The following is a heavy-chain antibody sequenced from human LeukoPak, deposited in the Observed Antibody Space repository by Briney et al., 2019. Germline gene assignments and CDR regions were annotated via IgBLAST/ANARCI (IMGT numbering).Heavy chain of an antibody. Sequence: ASVKVSCKASGYTFTSYDINWVRQATGQGLEWMGWMNPNSGNTGYAQKFQGRVTMTRNTSISTAYMELSSLRSEDTAVYYCARGRMNGSSRRPYATGFDYWGQGTLVTVSS. CDR1: GYTFTSYD. D-gene: IGHD1-14*01. CDR2: MNPNSGNT. J-gene: IGHJ4*02. CDR3: ARGRMNGSSRRPYATGFDY. V-gene: IGHV1-8*01.